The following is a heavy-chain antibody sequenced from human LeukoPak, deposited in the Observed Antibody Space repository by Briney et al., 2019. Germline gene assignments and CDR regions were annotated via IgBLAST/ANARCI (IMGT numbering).Heavy chain of an antibody. CDR3: ARVSPYYYDSSGPDAFDI. D-gene: IGHD3-22*01. J-gene: IGHJ3*02. Sequence: GGSLRLSCAASGFTFSSYEMNWVRQAPGKGLEGVSYISSSGSTIYYADSVKGRFTISRDNAKNTLYLQMNSLRAEDTAVYYCARVSPYYYDSSGPDAFDIWGQGKMVTVSS. CDR1: GFTFSSYE. V-gene: IGHV3-48*03. CDR2: ISSSGSTI.